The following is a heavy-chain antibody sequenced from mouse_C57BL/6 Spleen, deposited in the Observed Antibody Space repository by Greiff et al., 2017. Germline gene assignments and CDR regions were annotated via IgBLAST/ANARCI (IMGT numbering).Heavy chain of an antibody. CDR3: ARGGGRDY. CDR1: GYTFTSYW. V-gene: IGHV1-55*01. D-gene: IGHD3-3*01. Sequence: QVQLQQPGAELVKPGASVKMSCKASGYTFTSYWITWVKQRPGQGLEWIGDIYPGSGSTNYNEKLKSKATLTVDKSSSTADKQLSSLTSEDSAVYSCARGGGRDYWGQGTTLTVSS. J-gene: IGHJ2*01. CDR2: IYPGSGST.